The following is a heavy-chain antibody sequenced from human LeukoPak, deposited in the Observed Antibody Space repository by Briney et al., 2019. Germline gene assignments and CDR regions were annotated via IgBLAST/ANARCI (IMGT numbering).Heavy chain of an antibody. J-gene: IGHJ4*02. CDR3: ARDSGYDILTGDYAPFDY. V-gene: IGHV3-66*01. Sequence: GSLRLSCAASEFTFSIYAMSWVRQAPGKGLEWVSVIYSGGSTYYADSVKGRFTISRDNAKNSLYLQMNSLRAEDTAVYYCARDSGYDILTGDYAPFDYWGQGTLVTVSS. D-gene: IGHD3-9*01. CDR1: EFTFSIYA. CDR2: IYSGGST.